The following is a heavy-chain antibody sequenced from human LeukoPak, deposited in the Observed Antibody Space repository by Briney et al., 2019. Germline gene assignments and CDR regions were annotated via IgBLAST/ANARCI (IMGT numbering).Heavy chain of an antibody. Sequence: GGSLRLSCAASRFTFSNYVMHWVRKAPGKGLEWVAVISYDGSDKYYADSVKGRFTISRDNSKNTLYLQVNSLRAEDTAVYYCAKDPRRYSRTGGYFDYWGQGTLVTVSS. CDR2: ISYDGSDK. J-gene: IGHJ4*02. CDR1: RFTFSNYV. CDR3: AKDPRRYSRTGGYFDY. V-gene: IGHV3-30*18. D-gene: IGHD6-13*01.